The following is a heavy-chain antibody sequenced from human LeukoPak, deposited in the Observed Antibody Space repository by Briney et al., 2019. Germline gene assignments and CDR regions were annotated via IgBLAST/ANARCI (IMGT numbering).Heavy chain of an antibody. CDR1: GFTFSSYE. Sequence: GGSLRLSCAASGFTFSSYEMNWVRQAPGKGLEWASSISSSSSSCIYYADSVKGRFTISRDNAKNSLYLQMNSLRAEDTAMYYCAREHSGYDFPGRDYYYIDVWGKGTTVTVSS. D-gene: IGHD5-12*01. J-gene: IGHJ6*03. V-gene: IGHV3-21*01. CDR3: AREHSGYDFPGRDYYYIDV. CDR2: ISSSSSSCI.